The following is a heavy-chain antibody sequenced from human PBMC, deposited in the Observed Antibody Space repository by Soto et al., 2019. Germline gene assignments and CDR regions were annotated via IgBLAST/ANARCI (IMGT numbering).Heavy chain of an antibody. CDR1: GFTFSSYA. J-gene: IGHJ4*02. V-gene: IGHV3-23*01. CDR2: ISGSGGST. D-gene: IGHD3-3*01. Sequence: GGSLRLSCAASGFTFSSYAMSWVRQAPGKGLEWVSAISGSGGSTYYADSVKGRFTISRDNSKNTLYLQMNSLRAEDTAVYYCAKVARITIFGVVILQNLLGGANDYWGQGTLVTVSS. CDR3: AKVARITIFGVVILQNLLGGANDY.